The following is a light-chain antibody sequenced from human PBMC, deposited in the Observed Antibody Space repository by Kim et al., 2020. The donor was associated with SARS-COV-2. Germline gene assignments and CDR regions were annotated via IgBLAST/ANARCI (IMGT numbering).Light chain of an antibody. V-gene: IGLV1-44*01. CDR3: AAWDDSLNGWV. Sequence: QSVLAQPPSASGTPGQRVTISCSGGNSNIGSNNVNWYQQFPGTAPKLLIYSNSQRPSGVPDRISGSKSGTSASLAISGLQSEDEADYYCAAWDDSLNGWVFGGGTKLTVL. CDR2: SNS. CDR1: NSNIGSNN. J-gene: IGLJ3*02.